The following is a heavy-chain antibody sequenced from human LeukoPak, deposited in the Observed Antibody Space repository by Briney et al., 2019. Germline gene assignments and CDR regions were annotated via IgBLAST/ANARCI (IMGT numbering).Heavy chain of an antibody. J-gene: IGHJ4*02. Sequence: GGSLRLSCAASGFTFNTYRMSWVRQAPGKGLEWLANIKEDGSKRNYVDSVKGRFTISRDNAKNSLYLQINSLRAEDTAVYYCARDSPFGGNWGQGTLVTVSS. CDR3: ARDSPFGGN. D-gene: IGHD4-23*01. V-gene: IGHV3-7*01. CDR1: GFTFNTYR. CDR2: IKEDGSKR.